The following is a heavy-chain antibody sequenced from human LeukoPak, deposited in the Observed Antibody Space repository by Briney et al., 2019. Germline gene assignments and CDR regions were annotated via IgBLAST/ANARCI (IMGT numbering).Heavy chain of an antibody. V-gene: IGHV1-24*01. CDR2: FDPEDGET. CDR3: ATAVVVTARFDY. CDR1: GYTLTELS. D-gene: IGHD2-21*02. J-gene: IGHJ4*02. Sequence: ASVKVSCKVSGYTLTELSMHWARQAPGKGLEWMGGFDPEDGETIYAQKFQGRVTMTEDTSTDTAYMELSSLRSEDTAVYYCATAVVVTARFDYWGQGTLVTVSS.